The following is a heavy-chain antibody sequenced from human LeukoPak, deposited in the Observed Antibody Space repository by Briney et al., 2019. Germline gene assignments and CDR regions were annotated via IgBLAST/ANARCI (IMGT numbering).Heavy chain of an antibody. CDR3: ARLPAMGHFDY. V-gene: IGHV4-39*01. J-gene: IGHJ4*02. Sequence: SETLSLTCTVSGGSISSSSYSWGWIRQPPGKGLEWIGSIYYSGSTYYNPSLKSRVTISVDTSKNQFSLKLSSVTAADTAVYYCARLPAMGHFDYWGQGTLVTVSS. CDR2: IYYSGST. CDR1: GGSISSSSYS. D-gene: IGHD5-18*01.